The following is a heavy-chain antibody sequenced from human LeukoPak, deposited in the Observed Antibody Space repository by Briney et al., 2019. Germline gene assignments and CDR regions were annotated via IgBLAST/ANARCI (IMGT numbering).Heavy chain of an antibody. CDR2: IKQDGREK. D-gene: IGHD3-22*01. V-gene: IGHV3-7*01. CDR3: APRGVYDTSGYSRPYYFDY. J-gene: IGHJ4*02. Sequence: GGSLRLSCVDPGFTFSTYWMSWVRQAPGKGLEWVANIKQDGREKYYVDSVKGRFTISRDNAKNSLYLQMSSLRAEDTAVYYCAPRGVYDTSGYSRPYYFDYWGQGTLVTVSS. CDR1: GFTFSTYW.